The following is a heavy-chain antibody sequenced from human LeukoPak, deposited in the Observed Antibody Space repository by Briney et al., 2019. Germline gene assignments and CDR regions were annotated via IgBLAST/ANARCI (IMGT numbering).Heavy chain of an antibody. Sequence: SQTLSLTCVISGASVSSNSESSNWIRQSPSRGLEWLGRTYYRSKWYNDYAVSVKSRITINPDTSKNQFSLQLNSVTPEDTAVYCCARIYDRDMDVWGKGTTVTVSS. CDR2: TYYRSKWYN. CDR1: GASVSSNSES. D-gene: IGHD3-16*01. CDR3: ARIYDRDMDV. J-gene: IGHJ6*03. V-gene: IGHV6-1*01.